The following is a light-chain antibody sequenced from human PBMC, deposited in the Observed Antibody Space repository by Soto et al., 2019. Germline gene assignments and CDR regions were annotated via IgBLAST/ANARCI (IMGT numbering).Light chain of an antibody. CDR3: SSYTTSGSLV. Sequence: QSVLTQPASVSGSPGQSITISCTGTSSDVGGYTYVSWYQQHPGKAPKLMIYDVSNRPSGVSNRFSGSKSGNTASLTISGLQAEDEADYYCSSYTTSGSLVFGGGTQLTVL. CDR1: SSDVGGYTY. J-gene: IGLJ2*01. CDR2: DVS. V-gene: IGLV2-14*01.